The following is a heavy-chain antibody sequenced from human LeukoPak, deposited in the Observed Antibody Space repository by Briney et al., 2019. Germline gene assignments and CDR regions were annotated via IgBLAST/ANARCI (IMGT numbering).Heavy chain of an antibody. CDR3: ARDGWQQLVLGNWFDP. D-gene: IGHD6-13*01. J-gene: IGHJ5*02. Sequence: ASVKVSCKVSGYTLTELSMHWVRQAPGKGLEWMGGFDPEDGETIYAQKFQGRVTMTEDTSTDTAYMELSSLRSDDTAVYYCARDGWQQLVLGNWFDPWGQGTLVTVSS. CDR1: GYTLTELS. CDR2: FDPEDGET. V-gene: IGHV1-24*01.